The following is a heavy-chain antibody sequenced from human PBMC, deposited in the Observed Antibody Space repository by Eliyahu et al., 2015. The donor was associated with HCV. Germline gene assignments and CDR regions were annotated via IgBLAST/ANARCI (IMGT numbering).Heavy chain of an antibody. Sequence: EVQLLESGGGLVQPGGSLRLSCAASGFXFSSYAMSWVRQAPGKGLEWVSIIRGSGGSTYYADSVKGRFTISRDNSKNTVYLQMNSLRVEDTAVYYCTKDAYDYGDYHSDYWSQGTLVTVSS. CDR3: TKDAYDYGDYHSDY. D-gene: IGHD4-17*01. CDR1: GFXFSSYA. CDR2: IRGSGGST. J-gene: IGHJ4*02. V-gene: IGHV3-23*01.